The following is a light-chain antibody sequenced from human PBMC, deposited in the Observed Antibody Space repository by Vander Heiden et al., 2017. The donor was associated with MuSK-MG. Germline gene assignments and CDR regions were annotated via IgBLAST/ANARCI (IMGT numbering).Light chain of an antibody. Sequence: DIELTQSPATLSLSPGERATLSCRASQSVSSYLAWYQQKPGQAPRLLIYDASNRATGIPARFSGSGSGTDFTLTISSLEPEDFAVYYCQQRSNWPPGVTFGPGTKVDIK. CDR2: DAS. V-gene: IGKV3-11*01. CDR3: QQRSNWPPGVT. J-gene: IGKJ3*01. CDR1: QSVSSY.